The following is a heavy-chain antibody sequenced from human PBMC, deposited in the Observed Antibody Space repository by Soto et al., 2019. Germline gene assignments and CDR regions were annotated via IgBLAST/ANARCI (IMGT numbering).Heavy chain of an antibody. Sequence: QLQLVQSAAEVKKPGASVRVSCKAYGYPFIKYGISWIRQAPEQGLEWMGWIKVDSAYTNYAQKFQGRVTMTADTSSDTPFMDLPSLSLEHRAVYFCATFYVTAFDVWCSGIL. CDR3: ATFYVTAFDV. D-gene: IGHD3-16*01. V-gene: IGHV1-18*04. CDR1: GYPFIKYG. CDR2: IKVDSAYT. J-gene: IGHJ5*02.